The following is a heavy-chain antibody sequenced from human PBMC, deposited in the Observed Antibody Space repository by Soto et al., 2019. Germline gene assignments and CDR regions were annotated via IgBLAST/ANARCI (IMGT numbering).Heavy chain of an antibody. CDR2: IRSKANSYAT. CDR3: TMSSSGSYGMDV. D-gene: IGHD6-6*01. V-gene: IGHV3-73*01. J-gene: IGHJ6*02. Sequence: GGSLRLSCAASGFTFSGSAMHWVRQASGKGLEWVGRIRSKANSYATTYAASVKGRFTISRDDSKNTAYLQMNSLKTEDTAVYYCTMSSSGSYGMDVWGQGTTVTVSS. CDR1: GFTFSGSA.